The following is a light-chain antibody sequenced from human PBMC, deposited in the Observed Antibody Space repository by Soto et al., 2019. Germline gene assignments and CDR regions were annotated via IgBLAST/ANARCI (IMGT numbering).Light chain of an antibody. CDR1: HDISNF. J-gene: IGKJ2*01. Sequence: DIQMTQSPSSLSASLGDRVTITCQASHDISNFLNWYQQKLGKAPKLLIYDASKLEAGVPSRFSGSGSGTDFTFTISSLQPEDIATYYCQQYDNLPSYTFGQGTKLEIK. CDR2: DAS. V-gene: IGKV1-33*01. CDR3: QQYDNLPSYT.